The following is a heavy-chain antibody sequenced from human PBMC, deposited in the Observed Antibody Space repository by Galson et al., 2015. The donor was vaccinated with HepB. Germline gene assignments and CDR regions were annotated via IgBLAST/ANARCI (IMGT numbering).Heavy chain of an antibody. Sequence: SLRLSCAASGFTFSSYGMHWVRQAPGKGLEWVAVISYDGSNKYYADSVKGRFTISRDDSKNTLYLQMNSLRAEDTAVYYCAKGGYYYGLGSYFAYFDYWGQGTLVTVSS. CDR1: GFTFSSYG. CDR2: ISYDGSNK. CDR3: AKGGYYYGLGSYFAYFDY. D-gene: IGHD3-10*01. V-gene: IGHV3-30*18. J-gene: IGHJ4*02.